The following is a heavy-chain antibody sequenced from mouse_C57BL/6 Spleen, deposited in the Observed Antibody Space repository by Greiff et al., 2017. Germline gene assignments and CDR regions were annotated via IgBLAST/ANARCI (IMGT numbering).Heavy chain of an antibody. V-gene: IGHV1-42*01. CDR2: INPSTGGT. Sequence: VQLQQSGPELVKPGASVKISCKASGYSFTGYYMNWVKQSPEKSLEWIGEINPSTGGTTYNQKFKAKATLTVDKSSSTAYMQLKSLTSEDSAVYYCARGVPLRSIDYWGQGTTLTVSS. J-gene: IGHJ2*01. D-gene: IGHD1-1*01. CDR1: GYSFTGYY. CDR3: ARGVPLRSIDY.